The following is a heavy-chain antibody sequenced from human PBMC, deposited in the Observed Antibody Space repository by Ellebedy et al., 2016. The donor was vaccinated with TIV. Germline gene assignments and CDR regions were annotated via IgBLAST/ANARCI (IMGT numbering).Heavy chain of an antibody. V-gene: IGHV4-34*01. CDR1: GGSFSGYY. CDR3: ARGLRRITMIVVVTGFDY. Sequence: SETLSLTXAVYGGSFSGYYWSWIRQPPGKGLEWIGEINHSGSTNYNPSLKSRVTISVDTSKNQFSLKLSSVTAADTAVYYCARGLRRITMIVVVTGFDYWGQGTLVTVSS. D-gene: IGHD3-22*01. J-gene: IGHJ4*02. CDR2: INHSGST.